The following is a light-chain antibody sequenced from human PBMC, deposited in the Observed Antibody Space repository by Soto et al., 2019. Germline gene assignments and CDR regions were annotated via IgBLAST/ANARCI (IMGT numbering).Light chain of an antibody. CDR2: GAS. V-gene: IGKV3-15*01. CDR3: QQYNTWSPLT. Sequence: EIVMTQSPATLSVSPGERATLSCKASQSVSNNLAWYQQKPGQAPRLLIYGASTRATGIPARFISSGSGTEFTLTISSLQSEDFAVYYCQQYNTWSPLTFGGGTKVETK. J-gene: IGKJ4*01. CDR1: QSVSNN.